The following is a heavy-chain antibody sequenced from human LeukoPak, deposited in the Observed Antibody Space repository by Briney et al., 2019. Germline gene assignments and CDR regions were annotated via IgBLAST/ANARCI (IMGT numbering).Heavy chain of an antibody. CDR3: ARGRGSSFNFDY. J-gene: IGHJ4*02. Sequence: PGGSLRLSCAASGFTFSSYEMNWVRQAPGKGLEGVSYISSSGSTIYYADSVKGRFTISRDNAKNSLYLQMNSLRAEDTAVYYCARGRGSSFNFDYWGQGTLVTVSS. CDR1: GFTFSSYE. CDR2: ISSSGSTI. V-gene: IGHV3-48*03. D-gene: IGHD6-13*01.